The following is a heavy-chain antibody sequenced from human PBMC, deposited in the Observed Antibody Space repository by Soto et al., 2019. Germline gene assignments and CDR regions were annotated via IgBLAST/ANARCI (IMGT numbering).Heavy chain of an antibody. CDR3: AKDQYDFWSGYYDYYYYYGMDV. D-gene: IGHD3-3*01. J-gene: IGHJ6*02. CDR1: GFTFSSYG. CDR2: ISYDGSNK. Sequence: PGGSLRLSCAASGFTFSSYGMHWVRQAPGKGLEWVAVISYDGSNKYYADSVKGRFTISRDNSKNTLYLQMNSLRAEDTAVYYCAKDQYDFWSGYYDYYYYYGMDVWGQGTTVTVSS. V-gene: IGHV3-30*18.